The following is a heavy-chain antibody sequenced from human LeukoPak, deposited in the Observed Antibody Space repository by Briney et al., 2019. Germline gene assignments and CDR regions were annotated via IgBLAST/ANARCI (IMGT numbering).Heavy chain of an antibody. V-gene: IGHV4-59*01. CDR1: GASIGSYY. D-gene: IGHD5-12*01. CDR2: IYYSGTT. CDR3: ARDGYSGYGPNIYFDY. J-gene: IGHJ4*02. Sequence: PSETLSLTCTVSGASIGSYYWNWIRQPPGKGLQWIGYIYYSGTTNYNPSLKSRVTISIDTSKNQFSLELSSVTAADTAVYYCARDGYSGYGPNIYFDYWGQGTLVTVSS.